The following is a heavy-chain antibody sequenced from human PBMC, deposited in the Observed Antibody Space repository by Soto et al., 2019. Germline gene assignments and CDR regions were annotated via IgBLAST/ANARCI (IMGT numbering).Heavy chain of an antibody. CDR3: ARGGNYYDSSGYYYYLDY. CDR2: ISSSGSTI. CDR1: GFTFSSYE. Sequence: GGSLRLSCAASGFTFSSYEMNRVRQAPGKGLEWVSYISSSGSTIYYADSVKGRFTISRDNAKNSLYLQMNSLRAEDTAVYYCARGGNYYDSSGYYYYLDYWGQGTLVTVSS. D-gene: IGHD3-22*01. V-gene: IGHV3-48*03. J-gene: IGHJ4*02.